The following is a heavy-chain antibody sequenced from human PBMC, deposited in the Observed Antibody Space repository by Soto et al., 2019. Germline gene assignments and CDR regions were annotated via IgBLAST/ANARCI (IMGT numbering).Heavy chain of an antibody. D-gene: IGHD3-22*01. CDR1: GLTFSSYA. J-gene: IGHJ4*02. CDR3: AKFVQNFSDRMVDY. Sequence: GGSLRLSCAASGLTFSSYAMSWVRQAPGKGLEWVSAISGSGGSTYYADSVKGRFTISRDNSKNRLYLQMNSLRAEDTAVYYCAKFVQNFSDRMVDYWGQGTLVTVSS. V-gene: IGHV3-23*01. CDR2: ISGSGGST.